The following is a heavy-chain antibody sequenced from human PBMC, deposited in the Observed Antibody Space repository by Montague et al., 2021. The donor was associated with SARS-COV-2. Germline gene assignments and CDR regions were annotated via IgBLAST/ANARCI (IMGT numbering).Heavy chain of an antibody. Sequence: IYYSGNTYYSPSLKSRLTISVDTSKNQFSLKLNSVTASDTALYYCARREYSYGWGDWGQGTLVTVSS. V-gene: IGHV4-39*01. D-gene: IGHD5-18*01. J-gene: IGHJ4*02. CDR2: IYYSGNT. CDR3: ARREYSYGWGD.